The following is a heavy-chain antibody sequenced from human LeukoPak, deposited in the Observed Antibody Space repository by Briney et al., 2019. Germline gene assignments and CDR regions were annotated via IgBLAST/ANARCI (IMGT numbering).Heavy chain of an antibody. D-gene: IGHD2/OR15-2a*01. Sequence: SCKASGYTFTSYYMHWVRQAPGKGLEWMAFIWDDGTNQYYADSVKGRFTISRDNSKNTLYLQMNGLRAEDTAVYYCARDFSHYVDYWGQGILVTVSS. CDR2: IWDDGTNQ. J-gene: IGHJ4*02. CDR3: ARDFSHYVDY. V-gene: IGHV3-33*01. CDR1: GYTFTSYY.